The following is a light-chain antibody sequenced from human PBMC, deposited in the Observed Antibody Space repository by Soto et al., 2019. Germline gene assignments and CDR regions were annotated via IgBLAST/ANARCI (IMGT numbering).Light chain of an antibody. Sequence: QSALTQPASVSGSPGQSITISCTGTSSDIGGFNYVSWYQQNPGKAPKLMIYEVSKRPSGVSNRFSGSKSGNTASLTISGLQAEDEADYYCSSYTSKSTLAVFGTGTRSPS. V-gene: IGLV2-14*01. J-gene: IGLJ1*01. CDR3: SSYTSKSTLAV. CDR1: SSDIGGFNY. CDR2: EVS.